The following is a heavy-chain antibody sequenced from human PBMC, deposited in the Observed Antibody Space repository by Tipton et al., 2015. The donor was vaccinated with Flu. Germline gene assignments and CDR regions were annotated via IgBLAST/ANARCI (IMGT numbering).Heavy chain of an antibody. CDR3: ARDNELEPPDY. V-gene: IGHV4-59*01. J-gene: IGHJ4*02. CDR2: IYYSGST. Sequence: LSLTCAVYGGSFSGYYWSWIRQPPGKGLEWIGYIYYSGSTNYNPSLKSRVTISVDTSKNQFSLKLSSVTAADTAVYYCARDNELEPPDYWGQGTLVTVSS. CDR1: GGSFSGYY. D-gene: IGHD1-1*01.